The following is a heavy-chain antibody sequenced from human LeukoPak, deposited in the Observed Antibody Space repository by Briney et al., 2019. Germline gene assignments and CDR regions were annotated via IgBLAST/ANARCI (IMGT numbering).Heavy chain of an antibody. D-gene: IGHD5-18*01. CDR2: IYYSGST. Sequence: PSETLSLTCTVSGGSISSYYWSWIRQPPGKGLEWIGYIYYSGSTNYNPSLKSRVTISVDTSKNQFSLRLSSVTAADTAVYYCARGGYSYGTDFDYWGQGTLVTVSS. CDR3: ARGGYSYGTDFDY. V-gene: IGHV4-59*01. J-gene: IGHJ4*02. CDR1: GGSISSYY.